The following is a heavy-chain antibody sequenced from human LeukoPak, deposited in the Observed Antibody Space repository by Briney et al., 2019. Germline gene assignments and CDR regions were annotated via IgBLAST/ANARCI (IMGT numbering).Heavy chain of an antibody. V-gene: IGHV4-30-4*08. CDR3: ARVRSDGSGTI. D-gene: IGHD3-10*01. CDR1: GGSISSGDYY. J-gene: IGHJ3*02. Sequence: PSQTLSLTCTVSGGSISSGDYYWSWIRQPPGKGLEWIGYIHYSGRTYYNPSLKSRFPISVDTSKNQFSLKLSSVTAADTAVYFCARVRSDGSGTIRGQGTMVTVSS. CDR2: IHYSGRT.